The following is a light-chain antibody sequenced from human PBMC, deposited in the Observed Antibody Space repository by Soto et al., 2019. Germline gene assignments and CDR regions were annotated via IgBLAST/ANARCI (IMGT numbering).Light chain of an antibody. Sequence: DIQMTQSPSTRSATVGDRVTITCRASEIVSRWLAWYQQKPGRTPKLLIYQASTLETGVPSRFSGGGSGTEFTLTISSLQPDDFATYYCQQYNAYSQAFGQGTKVAIK. CDR3: QQYNAYSQA. CDR1: EIVSRW. CDR2: QAS. V-gene: IGKV1-5*03. J-gene: IGKJ1*01.